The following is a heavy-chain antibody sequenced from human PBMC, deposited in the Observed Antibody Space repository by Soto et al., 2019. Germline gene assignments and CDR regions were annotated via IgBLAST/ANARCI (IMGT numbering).Heavy chain of an antibody. CDR1: GFSFSRFE. D-gene: IGHD1-26*01. CDR2: ISSSSDVI. V-gene: IGHV3-48*03. CDR3: AKDLGSYLSPAFDY. Sequence: GGSLRLSCAASGFSFSRFEMNWVRQAPGKGLEWVSYISSSSDVIYYADSVKGRFTISRDNAKNSLYLQMSSLRAEDTAVYFCAKDLGSYLSPAFDYWGLGTLVTSPQ. J-gene: IGHJ4*02.